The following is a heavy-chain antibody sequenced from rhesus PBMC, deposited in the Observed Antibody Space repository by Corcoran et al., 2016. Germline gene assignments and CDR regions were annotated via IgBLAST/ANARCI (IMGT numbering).Heavy chain of an antibody. CDR1: GGSIGSNY. J-gene: IGHJ4*01. D-gene: IGHD5-42*01. Sequence: QLQLQESGPGLVKPSETLSLTCAVSGGSIGSNYWSWIRQPPGKGMEWIGRISGSGGSTDYNPTLKSRVTISTDTSKNQFSLNLRSVTAADTAIYSCTRTLGGSFDYWGQGVLVTVSS. CDR3: TRTLGGSFDY. CDR2: ISGSGGST. V-gene: IGHV4-173*01.